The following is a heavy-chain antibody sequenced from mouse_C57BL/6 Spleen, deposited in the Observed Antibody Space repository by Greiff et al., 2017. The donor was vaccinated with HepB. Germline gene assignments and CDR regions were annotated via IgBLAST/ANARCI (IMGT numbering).Heavy chain of an antibody. Sequence: VKLQQPGAELVKPGASVKLSCKASGYTFTSYWMQWVKQRPGQGLEWIGEIDPSDSYTNYNQKFKGKATLTVDTSSSTAYMQLSSLTSEASAVYYCARWGTTVVATDYWGQGTTLTVSS. V-gene: IGHV1-50*01. CDR2: IDPSDSYT. D-gene: IGHD1-1*01. CDR3: ARWGTTVVATDY. CDR1: GYTFTSYW. J-gene: IGHJ2*01.